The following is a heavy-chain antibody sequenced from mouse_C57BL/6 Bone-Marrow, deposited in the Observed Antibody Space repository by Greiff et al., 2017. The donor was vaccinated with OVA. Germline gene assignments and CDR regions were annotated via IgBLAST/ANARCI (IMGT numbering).Heavy chain of an antibody. D-gene: IGHD1-1*01. CDR2: INPSNGGT. V-gene: IGHV1-53*01. CDR3: ARGGEPYYYGSSHWFAY. CDR1: GYTFTSYW. J-gene: IGHJ3*01. Sequence: QVQLQQPGTELVKPGASVKLSCKASGYTFTSYWMHWVKQRPGQGLEWIGNINPSNGGTNYNEKFKSKATLTVDKSSSTAYMQLSSLTSEDSAVYYCARGGEPYYYGSSHWFAYWGQGTLVTVSA.